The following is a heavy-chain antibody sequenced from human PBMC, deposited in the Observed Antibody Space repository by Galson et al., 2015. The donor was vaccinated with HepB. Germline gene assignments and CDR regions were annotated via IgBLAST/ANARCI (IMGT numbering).Heavy chain of an antibody. CDR2: LGTAGDT. CDR1: GFTFSSCD. J-gene: IGHJ3*02. D-gene: IGHD1-26*01. CDR3: ARGREEGDAFDI. V-gene: IGHV3-13*01. Sequence: SLRLSCAASGFTFSSCDMHWVRQATGKGLEWVSALGTAGDTYYPGSVKGRFTISRENAKNSLYLQMNSLRAGDTAVYYCARGREEGDAFDIWGQGTMVTVSS.